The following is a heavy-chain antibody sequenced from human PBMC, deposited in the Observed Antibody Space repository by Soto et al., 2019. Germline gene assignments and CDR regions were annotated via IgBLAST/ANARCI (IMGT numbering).Heavy chain of an antibody. CDR1: GFSLSTSGVG. J-gene: IGHJ5*02. D-gene: IGHD3-10*01. CDR3: AHTPVRGEFGELFYWFDP. CDR2: IYWDDDK. Sequence: QITLKESGPTLVKPTQTLTLTCTFSGFSLSTSGVGVGWIRQPPGKALEWLALIYWDDDKRYSPSLKSRLTITKDTSKNHVVLTMTNLNPVDTATYYCAHTPVRGEFGELFYWFDPWGQGTLVTVSS. V-gene: IGHV2-5*02.